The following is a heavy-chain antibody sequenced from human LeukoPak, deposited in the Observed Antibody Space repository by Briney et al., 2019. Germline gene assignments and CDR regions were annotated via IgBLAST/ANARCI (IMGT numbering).Heavy chain of an antibody. V-gene: IGHV4-34*01. CDR2: INHGGVT. CDR1: GGSLSDYY. CDR3: ARGRSWRTFYHSCMDV. J-gene: IGHJ6*03. Sequence: PSETLSLTCGVSGGSLSDYYCTWVRQPPGKGLEWMGEINHGGVTNYNPSLKSRVTLSIDTSKNQLPLIMTSVTAADSAVYYGARGRSWRTFYHSCMDVWGKGATVTVSS.